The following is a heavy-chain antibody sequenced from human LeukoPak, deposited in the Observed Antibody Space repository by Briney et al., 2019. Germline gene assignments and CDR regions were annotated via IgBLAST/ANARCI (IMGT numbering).Heavy chain of an antibody. Sequence: SETLSLTCTVSGGSISSYYWSWIQQPPGKGLEWIGYIYYSGSTNYNPSFKSRVTISVDTSKKQFSLKLSSVTAADTAVYYCARHASGWFFDYWGQGTLVTVSS. CDR3: ARHASGWFFDY. CDR1: GGSISSYY. D-gene: IGHD6-19*01. V-gene: IGHV4-59*08. J-gene: IGHJ4*02. CDR2: IYYSGST.